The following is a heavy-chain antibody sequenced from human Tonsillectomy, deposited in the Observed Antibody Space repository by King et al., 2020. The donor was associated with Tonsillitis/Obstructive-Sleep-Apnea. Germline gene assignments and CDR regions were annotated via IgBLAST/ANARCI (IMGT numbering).Heavy chain of an antibody. CDR1: GYSFTNYW. Sequence: QLVQSGAEVKKPGESLRISCKGSGYSFTNYWIKWVRQVPGKGLEWMGRIDPSDSYTNYSPSFQGHVTISADKSISTDYLQWSSLKASDTAMYYCARLQYSSGWYADYWGQGTLVTVAS. J-gene: IGHJ4*02. D-gene: IGHD6-19*01. CDR3: ARLQYSSGWYADY. V-gene: IGHV5-10-1*03. CDR2: IDPSDSYT.